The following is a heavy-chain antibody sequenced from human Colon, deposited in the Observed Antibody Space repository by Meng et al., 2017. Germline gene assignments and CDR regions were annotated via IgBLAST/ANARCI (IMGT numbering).Heavy chain of an antibody. V-gene: IGHV1-3*04. CDR1: GYAFSTHS. CDR3: ARDRYYGSGAYNYFDY. J-gene: IGHJ4*02. Sequence: QVQLGQSGAEVKKPGASVKISCKASGYAFSTHSIHWVRQAPGQRLEWMGWINTDNGDTRYSQDFQGRVTITRNTSASTTDVELSSLRSEDTALYYCARDRYYGSGAYNYFDYWGQGTLVTVSS. D-gene: IGHD3-10*01. CDR2: INTDNGDT.